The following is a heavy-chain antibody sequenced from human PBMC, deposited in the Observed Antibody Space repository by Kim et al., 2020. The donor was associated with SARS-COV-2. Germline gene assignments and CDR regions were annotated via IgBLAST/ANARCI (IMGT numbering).Heavy chain of an antibody. CDR1: GFTFSSYA. CDR3: VKERTSGWYDFDY. Sequence: GGSLRLSCSASGFTFSSYAMHWVRQAPGKGLEYVSGISTNGGSTYYADSVKDRFIISRDNSRKMLNLQMSSLRSEDTAVYYCVKERTSGWYDFDYWGQGTLVTVSS. CDR2: ISTNGGST. D-gene: IGHD6-19*01. J-gene: IGHJ4*02. V-gene: IGHV3-64D*06.